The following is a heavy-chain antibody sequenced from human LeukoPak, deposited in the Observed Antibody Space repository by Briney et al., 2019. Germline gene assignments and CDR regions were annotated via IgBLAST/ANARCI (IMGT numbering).Heavy chain of an antibody. CDR2: IYYSGST. J-gene: IGHJ6*02. Sequence: PSETLSLTCTVSGGSISSYYWSWIRQPPGKGLEWIGYIYYSGSTNYNPSLKSRVIISVDTSKNQFSLKLSSVTAADTAVYYCARVVVVPAAHYYYGMDVWGQGTTVTVSS. V-gene: IGHV4-59*01. D-gene: IGHD2-2*01. CDR3: ARVVVVPAAHYYYGMDV. CDR1: GGSISSYY.